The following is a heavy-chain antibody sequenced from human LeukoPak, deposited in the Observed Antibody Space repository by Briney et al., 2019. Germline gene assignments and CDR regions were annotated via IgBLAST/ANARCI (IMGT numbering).Heavy chain of an antibody. Sequence: SVKVSCKASGYTFTSYFMHWVRQAPGQGLEWMGGIIPIFGTANYAQKFRGRVTITADESTSTAYMELSSLRSEDTAVYYCARASSGYYAYHLDFQHWGQGTLVTVSS. J-gene: IGHJ1*01. V-gene: IGHV1-69*13. CDR2: IIPIFGTA. D-gene: IGHD3-22*01. CDR3: ARASSGYYAYHLDFQH. CDR1: GYTFTSYF.